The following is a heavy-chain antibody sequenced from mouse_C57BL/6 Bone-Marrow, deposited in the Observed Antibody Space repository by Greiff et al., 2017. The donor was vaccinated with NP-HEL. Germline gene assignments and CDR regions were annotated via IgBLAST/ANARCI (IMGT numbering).Heavy chain of an antibody. CDR1: GYTFTDYN. V-gene: IGHV1-18*01. CDR2: INPNTGGT. J-gene: IGHJ2*01. Sequence: EVQLQQSGPELVKPGASVKIPCKASGYTFTDYNMDWVKQSHGKSLEWIGDINPNTGGTIYNQKFKGKATLTVDKSSSTAYMELRSLTSEDTAVYYCARGGYYYGSSYYFDYWGQGTTLTVSS. D-gene: IGHD1-1*01. CDR3: ARGGYYYGSSYYFDY.